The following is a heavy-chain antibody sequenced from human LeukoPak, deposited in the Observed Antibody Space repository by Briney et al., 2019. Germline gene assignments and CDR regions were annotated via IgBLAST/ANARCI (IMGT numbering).Heavy chain of an antibody. CDR2: IRNDGSNK. CDR3: AKEDLVATISSGTIEY. D-gene: IGHD5-12*01. CDR1: GFTFSTYG. V-gene: IGHV3-30*02. J-gene: IGHJ4*02. Sequence: GGSLRLSCAASGFTFSTYGMHWVRQAPGKGLEWVAFIRNDGSNKYHANSVKGRFTIYRDNSKNTLYLEMNTLRGEDTAVYHCAKEDLVATISSGTIEYWGQGTPVTVSS.